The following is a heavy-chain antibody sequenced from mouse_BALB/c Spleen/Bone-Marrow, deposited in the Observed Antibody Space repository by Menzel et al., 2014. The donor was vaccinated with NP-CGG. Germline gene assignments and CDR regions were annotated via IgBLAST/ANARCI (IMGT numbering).Heavy chain of an antibody. CDR1: GFTFSSYT. J-gene: IGHJ3*01. V-gene: IGHV5-12-2*01. CDR2: ISNGGGST. D-gene: IGHD3-3*01. CDR3: ARHEGRGFAY. Sequence: EVKVVESGGGLVQPGGSLKLSRAASGFTFSSYTMSWVRQTPEKRLEWVAYISNGGGSTYYPDTVKGRFTISRDNAKNTLYLQMSSLKSEDTAMYYCARHEGRGFAYWGQGTLVTVSA.